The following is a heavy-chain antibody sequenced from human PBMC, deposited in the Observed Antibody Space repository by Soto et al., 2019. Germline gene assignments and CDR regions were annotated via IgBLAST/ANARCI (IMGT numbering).Heavy chain of an antibody. CDR1: GFSFSDAW. J-gene: IGHJ3*01. Sequence: EVQMVESGGGLVKPGGSLRLSCAASGFSFSDAWMNWVRQAPGKGLEWVGRIKSKARGGAIDYAAPVKGRFIISRDDSKDTLYLQINNLKTEDTAVYYCTTDGSFGGVVVAFHLWGQGTMLTVSS. CDR3: TTDGSFGGVVVAFHL. D-gene: IGHD3-10*01. CDR2: IKSKARGGAI. V-gene: IGHV3-15*07.